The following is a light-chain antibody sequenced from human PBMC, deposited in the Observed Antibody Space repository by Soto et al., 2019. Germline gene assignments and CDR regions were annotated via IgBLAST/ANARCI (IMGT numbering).Light chain of an antibody. Sequence: EIVLTQSPGTLSLSPGERATLSCRASQSVSSRYLAWYQQKPGQAPRPLIYGASSRATGIPDRFSGSGSGTDFTLTISRLEPEDFALYYCQQYGNSPRITFGQGTRLEIK. CDR1: QSVSSRY. V-gene: IGKV3-20*01. CDR2: GAS. CDR3: QQYGNSPRIT. J-gene: IGKJ5*01.